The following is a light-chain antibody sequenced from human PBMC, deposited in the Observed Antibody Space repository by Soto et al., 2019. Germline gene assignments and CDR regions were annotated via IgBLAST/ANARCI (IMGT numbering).Light chain of an antibody. CDR1: PGISSW. J-gene: IGKJ5*01. Sequence: DIQMTQSPSSVSASVGDRVTITCRASPGISSWLAWYQQKPGKAPKLLIYAASSLQSGVPSRFSGSESGTDFTLTISSLQPEDFATYYCQQANSFLPITFGHGTRLEIK. CDR3: QQANSFLPIT. V-gene: IGKV1D-12*01. CDR2: AAS.